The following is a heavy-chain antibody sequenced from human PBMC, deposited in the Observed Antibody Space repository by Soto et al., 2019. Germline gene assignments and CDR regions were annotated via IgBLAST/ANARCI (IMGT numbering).Heavy chain of an antibody. CDR3: ATDGKLQEGYYYGMDV. CDR1: GYSFTSYW. Sequence: GESLKISCKGSGYSFTSYWIGWVRQMPGKGLEWMGIIYPGDSDTRYSPSFQGQVTISADKSISTAYLQWSSLKASDTAMYYCATDGKLQEGYYYGMDVWGQGTTVTVSS. V-gene: IGHV5-51*01. D-gene: IGHD1-26*01. J-gene: IGHJ6*02. CDR2: IYPGDSDT.